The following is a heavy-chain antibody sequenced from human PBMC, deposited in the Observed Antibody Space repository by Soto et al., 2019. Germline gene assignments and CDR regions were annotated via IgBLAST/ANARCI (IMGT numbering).Heavy chain of an antibody. Sequence: ASVQVSCKASGYTFTSYYMHWVRQAPGQGLEWMGIINPSGGSTSYAQKFQGRVTMARDTSTSTVYMELSSLRSEDTAVYYCARDHIVVVTDAYYYYYGMDVWGQGTTVTVSS. D-gene: IGHD2-21*02. V-gene: IGHV1-46*01. CDR2: INPSGGST. CDR1: GYTFTSYY. J-gene: IGHJ6*02. CDR3: ARDHIVVVTDAYYYYYGMDV.